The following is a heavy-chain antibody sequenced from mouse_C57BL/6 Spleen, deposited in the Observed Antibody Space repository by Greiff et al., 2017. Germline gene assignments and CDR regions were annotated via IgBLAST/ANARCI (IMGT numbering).Heavy chain of an antibody. Sequence: DVQLVESEGGLVQPGSSMKLSCTASGFTFSDYYMAWVRQVPEKGLEWVANINYDGSSTYYLDSLKSRFIISRDNAKNILYLQMSSLKSEDTATYYCARGDYGSSYGFAYWGQGTLVTVSA. V-gene: IGHV5-16*01. J-gene: IGHJ3*01. CDR2: INYDGSST. CDR3: ARGDYGSSYGFAY. CDR1: GFTFSDYY. D-gene: IGHD1-1*01.